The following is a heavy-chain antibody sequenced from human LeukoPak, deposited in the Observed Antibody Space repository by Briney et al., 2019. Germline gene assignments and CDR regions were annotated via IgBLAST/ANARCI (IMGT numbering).Heavy chain of an antibody. V-gene: IGHV1-2*02. D-gene: IGHD2-21*02. CDR3: ARDLGYSGYDYVPIEYCGGDCYPDY. CDR1: GYTFTGYY. Sequence: SVTVSCKASGYTFTGYYIHWLRQPPGQGLEWMGWINPNSGGTKYPQKFQGRVTITSDTAISTAYMELSRLRSDDTAVYYCARDLGYSGYDYVPIEYCGGDCYPDYWGQGTLVTVSS. CDR2: INPNSGGT. J-gene: IGHJ4*02.